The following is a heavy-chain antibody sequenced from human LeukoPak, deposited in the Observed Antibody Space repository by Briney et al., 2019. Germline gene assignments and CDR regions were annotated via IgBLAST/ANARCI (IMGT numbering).Heavy chain of an antibody. CDR3: ARDRDYYGSGSPIH. Sequence: GGSLRLSCAASGFTVSSNYMSWVRQAPGKGLEWVSVIYSGGSTYYADSVKGRFTISRDNSKNTLYLQMNSLRAGDTAVYYCARDRDYYGSGSPIHWGQGTLVTVSS. J-gene: IGHJ4*02. CDR1: GFTVSSNY. D-gene: IGHD3-10*01. CDR2: IYSGGST. V-gene: IGHV3-66*01.